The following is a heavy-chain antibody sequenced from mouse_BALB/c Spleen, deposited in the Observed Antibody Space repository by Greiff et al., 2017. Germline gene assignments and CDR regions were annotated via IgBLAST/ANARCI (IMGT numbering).Heavy chain of an antibody. J-gene: IGHJ1*01. CDR2: IRNKANGYTT. CDR1: GFTFTDYY. D-gene: IGHD1-1*01. Sequence: EVQVVESGGGLVQPGGSLRLSCATSGFTFTDYYMSWVRQPPGKALEWLGFIRNKANGYTTEYSASVKGRFTISRDNSQSILYLQMNTLRAEDSATYYCARAYYYGYFDVWGAGTTVTVSS. V-gene: IGHV7-3*02. CDR3: ARAYYYGYFDV.